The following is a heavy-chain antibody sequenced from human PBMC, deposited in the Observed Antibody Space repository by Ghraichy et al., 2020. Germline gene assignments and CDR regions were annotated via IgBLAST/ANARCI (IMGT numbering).Heavy chain of an antibody. Sequence: SCATSGFAFSNYEMNWVRQTPDKGLEWVSHISGSGSKTDYADSVKGRFTISRDNTKNSMYLHMNNLRDDDTAVYYCARGPLFTTSSLDYFDYWGQGTLVTVSS. CDR2: ISGSGSKT. D-gene: IGHD6-6*01. J-gene: IGHJ4*02. CDR3: ARGPLFTTSSLDYFDY. CDR1: GFAFSNYE. V-gene: IGHV3-48*03.